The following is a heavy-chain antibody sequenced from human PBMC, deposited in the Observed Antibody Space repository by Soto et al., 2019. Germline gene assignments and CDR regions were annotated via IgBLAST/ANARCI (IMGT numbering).Heavy chain of an antibody. V-gene: IGHV1-69*13. CDR3: ARDSWVVVAATNRYIVL. D-gene: IGHD2-15*01. CDR1: ACTFSSYS. Sequence: SVNVACKASACTFSSYSSSWVRQAPGQGIEWMGGIIPIFGTANYAQKFQGRVTITADESTSTAYMELSSLRSEDTAVYYCARDSWVVVAATNRYIVLWGRGTLVTVFS. CDR2: IIPIFGTA. J-gene: IGHJ2*01.